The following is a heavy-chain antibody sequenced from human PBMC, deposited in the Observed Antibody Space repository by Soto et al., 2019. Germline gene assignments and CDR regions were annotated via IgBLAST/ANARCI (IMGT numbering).Heavy chain of an antibody. Sequence: SETLGVPCTFSVGSIKSGIHCWAWVRQPRGKGLEWIASIFYSESTYYSPSLKSRVTISVDTSKNQFSLRPSSVTAADTAVYYCARLGIDYYHSKKAFDIWGQGTMVTVS. V-gene: IGHV4-39*01. CDR2: IFYSEST. CDR1: VGSIKSGIHC. CDR3: ARLGIDYYHSKKAFDI. D-gene: IGHD3-22*01. J-gene: IGHJ3*02.